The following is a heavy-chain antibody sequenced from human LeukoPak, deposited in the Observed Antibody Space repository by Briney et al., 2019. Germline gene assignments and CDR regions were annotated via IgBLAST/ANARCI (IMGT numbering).Heavy chain of an antibody. V-gene: IGHV1-58*01. CDR3: AAEIYGGNTDCCTFDF. CDR2: IGVGGGNT. Sequence: SVKVSCKTSGFTFSRSAVQWVRQARGQGLEWIGWIGVGGGNTNYAQRVQDRVTITRDMSTRTAYMELSSLRSEDTAVYYCAAEIYGGNTDCCTFDFWGPGTPVTVSS. J-gene: IGHJ3*01. D-gene: IGHD4-23*01. CDR1: GFTFSRSA.